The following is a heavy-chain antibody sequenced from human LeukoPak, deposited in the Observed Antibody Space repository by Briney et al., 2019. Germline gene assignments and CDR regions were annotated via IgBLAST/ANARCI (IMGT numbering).Heavy chain of an antibody. J-gene: IGHJ6*03. CDR3: ARVESSSRAPYYYYYMDV. CDR1: GYTFTSYG. CDR2: ISAYNGNT. Sequence: ASVKVSCKASGYTFTSYGISWVRQAPGQGLEWMGWISAYNGNTNYAQKLQGRVTMTTDTSTSTAYMELRSLRSDDTAVYYCARVESSSRAPYYYYYMDVWGKGTTVTVSS. D-gene: IGHD6-13*01. V-gene: IGHV1-18*01.